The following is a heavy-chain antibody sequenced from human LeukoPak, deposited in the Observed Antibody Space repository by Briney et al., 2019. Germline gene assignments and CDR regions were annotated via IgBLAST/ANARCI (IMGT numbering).Heavy chain of an antibody. CDR1: GFTFDDYV. CDR2: ISWNSGSI. V-gene: IGHV3-9*01. D-gene: IGHD2/OR15-2a*01. J-gene: IGHJ6*03. Sequence: GGSLRLSCAASGFTFDDYVMHWVRQAPGKGLEWVSGISWNSGSIGYADSVKGRFTISRDNAKNSLYLQMNSLRPEDTALYYCAKDRAARGRGNYFYMDVWGKGTTVTVSS. CDR3: AKDRAARGRGNYFYMDV.